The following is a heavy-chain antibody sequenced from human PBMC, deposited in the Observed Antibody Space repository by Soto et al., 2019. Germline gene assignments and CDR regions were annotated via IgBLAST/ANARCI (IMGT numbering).Heavy chain of an antibody. CDR1: GGSISSGGYS. Sequence: SETLSLTCAVSGGSISSGGYSWSWIRQPPGKGLEWIGYIYHSGSTYYNPSLKSRVTISVDRSKNQFSLKLSSVTAADTAVYYCARTYYYGSGSPRWFDPWGQGTLVTVSS. CDR3: ARTYYYGSGSPRWFDP. D-gene: IGHD3-10*01. CDR2: IYHSGST. J-gene: IGHJ5*02. V-gene: IGHV4-30-2*01.